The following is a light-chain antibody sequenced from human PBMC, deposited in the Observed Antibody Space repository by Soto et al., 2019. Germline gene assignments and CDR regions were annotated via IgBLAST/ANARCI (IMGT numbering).Light chain of an antibody. J-gene: IGKJ4*01. CDR3: QQYHSYSLT. V-gene: IGKV1-5*03. CDR1: QSISSW. Sequence: DNQMTQSPSTLSASVGDRVTITCRASQSISSWLAWYQQKPGKAPKLLIYKASSLEGGVPSRFSGSGSGTAFTLTISSLQPDDFAPYYCQQYHSYSLTFGGGTKVDIK. CDR2: KAS.